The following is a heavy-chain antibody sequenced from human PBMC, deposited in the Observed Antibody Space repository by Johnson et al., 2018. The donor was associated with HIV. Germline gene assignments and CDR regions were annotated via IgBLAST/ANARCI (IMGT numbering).Heavy chain of an antibody. CDR2: ISSSGSTI. CDR3: ARDGEQVLREALEI. Sequence: VQLVESGGGLVQPGGSLRLSCGASGFIFSDYYMSWIRQAPGKGLEWVSHISSSGSTIYYAVSVKGRFTISRDNAKNSLYPQIHSLRAEDTAVYYCARDGEQVLREALEIWGQGTMVTVSS. CDR1: GFIFSDYY. J-gene: IGHJ3*02. D-gene: IGHD1-26*01. V-gene: IGHV3-11*04.